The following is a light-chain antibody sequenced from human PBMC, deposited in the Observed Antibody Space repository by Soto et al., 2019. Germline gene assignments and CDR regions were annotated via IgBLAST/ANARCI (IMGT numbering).Light chain of an antibody. J-gene: IGLJ1*01. Sequence: QSVLTQPPSVSGAPGQRVTISCTGSSSNIGAGYDVHWYQQLPGTAPKLLIYGNSNRPSGVPDRFSGSKSGPSASLAITGLQAEDVAAYYRQSYDSSLRGYVFGTGTKVTVL. V-gene: IGLV1-40*01. CDR3: QSYDSSLRGYV. CDR2: GNS. CDR1: SSNIGAGYD.